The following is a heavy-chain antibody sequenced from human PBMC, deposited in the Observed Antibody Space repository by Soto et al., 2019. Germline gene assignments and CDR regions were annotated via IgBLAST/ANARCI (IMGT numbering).Heavy chain of an antibody. CDR2: IIPIFGTA. D-gene: IGHD2-15*01. CDR1: GGTFSSYA. CDR3: AREGCSGGSCYSVWFDP. V-gene: IGHV1-69*13. J-gene: IGHJ5*02. Sequence: GASVKVSCKASGGTFSSYAISWVRQAPGQGLEWMGGIIPIFGTANYAQKFQGRVTITADESTSTAYMELSSLRSEDTAVYYCAREGCSGGSCYSVWFDPWGQGTLVTVSS.